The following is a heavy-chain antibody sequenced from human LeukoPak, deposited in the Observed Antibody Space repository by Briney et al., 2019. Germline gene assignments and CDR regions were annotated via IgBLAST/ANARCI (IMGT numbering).Heavy chain of an antibody. CDR2: IDTSGST. CDR1: GGFIRNYY. V-gene: IGHV4-4*08. CDR3: VASPNHYYYDY. D-gene: IGHD2-2*01. J-gene: IGHJ4*02. Sequence: SETLSLTCSVPGGFIRNYYCNWIRLPPGRGLEWIGYIDTSGSTNYNPSLKSRVSMSVDTSKNQFSLRLNSVTAADAAIYYCVASPNHYYYDYWGPGTLVTVSS.